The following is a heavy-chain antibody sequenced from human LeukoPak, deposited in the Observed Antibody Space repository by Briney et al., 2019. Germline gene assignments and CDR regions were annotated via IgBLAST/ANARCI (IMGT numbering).Heavy chain of an antibody. CDR1: GYSFTSYW. CDR3: AGGYCSGGSCYWFDP. V-gene: IGHV5-51*01. Sequence: GESLTISCKGSGYSFTSYWIGWVRQMPGKGLEWMGIIYPGDSDTRYSPSFQGQVTISADKSISTAYLQWSSLKASDTAMYYCAGGYCSGGSCYWFDPWGQGTLVTVSS. J-gene: IGHJ5*02. D-gene: IGHD2-15*01. CDR2: IYPGDSDT.